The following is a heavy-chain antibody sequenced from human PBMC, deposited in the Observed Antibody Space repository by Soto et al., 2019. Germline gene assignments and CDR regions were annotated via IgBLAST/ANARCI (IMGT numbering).Heavy chain of an antibody. V-gene: IGHV1-8*01. J-gene: IGHJ6*02. Sequence: QVQLVQSGAEVKKPGASVKVSCKASGYTFTSYDINWVRQATGQGLEWMGWMNPNSGNTGYAQKFQCRVTMTSNTSISTAYMELSSLRSEDTAVYYCASISGQDYYYGMDVWGQGTTVTVSS. CDR3: ASISGQDYYYGMDV. CDR1: GYTFTSYD. CDR2: MNPNSGNT. D-gene: IGHD3-10*01.